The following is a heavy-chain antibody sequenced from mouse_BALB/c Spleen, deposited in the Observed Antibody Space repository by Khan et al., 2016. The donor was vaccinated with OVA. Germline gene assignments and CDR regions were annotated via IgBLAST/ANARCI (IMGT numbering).Heavy chain of an antibody. CDR1: GYSITSGYG. CDR3: ARTARIKY. V-gene: IGHV3-2*02. J-gene: IGHJ2*01. Sequence: VQLKQSGPGLVKSSQSLSLTCTVTGYSITSGYGWNWIRQFPGNKLEWMGYISHSGSTNYNPSLKSRISITRDTSKNQFFLQLNSVTTEDTATYYCARTARIKYWGQGTTLTVSS. CDR2: ISHSGST. D-gene: IGHD1-2*01.